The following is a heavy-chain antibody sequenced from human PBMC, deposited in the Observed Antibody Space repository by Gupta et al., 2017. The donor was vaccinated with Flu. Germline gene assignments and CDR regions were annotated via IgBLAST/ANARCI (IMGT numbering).Heavy chain of an antibody. CDR2: IWYDGTNK. D-gene: IGHD2-21*02. V-gene: IGHV3-33*01. Sequence: QVQLVESGGGVVQPGRSMRLSCAASGFTFRRYGMPWVRQAPGKGLEWVAVIWYDGTNKYYVDSVKGRFTISRDNSKNTLYMQMNSLRAEDTAVYYCARQYCGGDCNIWGYGMDVWGQGTTVTVSS. J-gene: IGHJ6*02. CDR3: ARQYCGGDCNIWGYGMDV. CDR1: GFTFRRYG.